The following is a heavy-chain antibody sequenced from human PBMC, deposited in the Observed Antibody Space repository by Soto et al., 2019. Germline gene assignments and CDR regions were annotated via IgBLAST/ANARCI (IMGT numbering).Heavy chain of an antibody. CDR1: GGSISSYY. D-gene: IGHD6-25*01. V-gene: IGHV4-59*12. Sequence: SDTLSLTCTVSGGSISSYYWSWIRQPPGKGLEWIGYIYYSGSTNYNPSLKSRVTISVDTSKNQFSLKLSSVTAADTAVYYCARDRIGQRLIPYNWFDPWGQGTQVTVSS. CDR3: ARDRIGQRLIPYNWFDP. CDR2: IYYSGST. J-gene: IGHJ5*02.